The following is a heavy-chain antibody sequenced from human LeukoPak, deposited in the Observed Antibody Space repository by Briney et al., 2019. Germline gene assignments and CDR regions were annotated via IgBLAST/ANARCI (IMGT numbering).Heavy chain of an antibody. V-gene: IGHV1-69*13. J-gene: IGHJ4*02. CDR2: ITPMFGTA. CDR1: GGTFSSYD. Sequence: LVKVSCKASGGTFSSYDISWVRQAPGQGLEWMGGITPMFGTAKYAQKFQGRVTITAVESMSTAYMELSSLRSEDTAVYYCARGWLAENTVVTPYNYWGQGTLVTVSS. D-gene: IGHD4-23*01. CDR3: ARGWLAENTVVTPYNY.